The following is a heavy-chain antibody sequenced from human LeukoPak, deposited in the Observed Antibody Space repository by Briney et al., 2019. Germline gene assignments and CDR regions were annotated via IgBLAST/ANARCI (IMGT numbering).Heavy chain of an antibody. Sequence: PGGSLRLSCAASGFSFSSYSMNWVRQAPGKGLEWVSSISSSSDHIYYADSVKGRFTISRDNSKNTLYLQMNSLRAEDTAVYYCAKDPYINSRSGGFDYWGQGTLVTVSS. D-gene: IGHD3-10*01. CDR2: ISSSSDHI. CDR3: AKDPYINSRSGGFDY. CDR1: GFSFSSYS. J-gene: IGHJ4*02. V-gene: IGHV3-21*04.